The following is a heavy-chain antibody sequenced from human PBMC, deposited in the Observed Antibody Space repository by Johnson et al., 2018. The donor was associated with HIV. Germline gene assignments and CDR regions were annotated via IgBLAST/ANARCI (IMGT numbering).Heavy chain of an antibody. CDR3: AKERRQSRAFDI. D-gene: IGHD6-19*01. Sequence: QMQLVESGGGVVQPGGSLRLSCAASGFTFSSYGMHWVRQAPGKGLEWVAFIRYDGSNKYYADSVKGRFTISRDNSKNTLYLQMNSLRAEDTAVYYCAKERRQSRAFDIWGQGTMVTVSS. CDR1: GFTFSSYG. J-gene: IGHJ3*02. V-gene: IGHV3-30*02. CDR2: IRYDGSNK.